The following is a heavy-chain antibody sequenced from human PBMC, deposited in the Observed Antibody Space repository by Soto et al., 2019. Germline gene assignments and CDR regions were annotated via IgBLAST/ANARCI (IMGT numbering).Heavy chain of an antibody. V-gene: IGHV4-59*01. CDR3: ARGQYSSSWYTDDWFAP. CDR2: IYYSGST. CDR1: GGSISSYY. J-gene: IGHJ5*02. Sequence: SETLSLTCTVSGGSISSYYWSWIRQPPGKGLEWIGYIYYSGSTNYNPSLKSRVTISVDTSKNQFSLKLSSVTAADTAVYYCARGQYSSSWYTDDWFAPWGQGTLVTVSS. D-gene: IGHD6-13*01.